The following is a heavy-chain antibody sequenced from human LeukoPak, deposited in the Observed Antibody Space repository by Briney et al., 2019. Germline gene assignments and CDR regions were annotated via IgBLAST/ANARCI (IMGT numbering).Heavy chain of an antibody. CDR3: ARGSPWGDGSGSYGWFDP. D-gene: IGHD3-10*01. J-gene: IGHJ5*02. V-gene: IGHV3-11*04. CDR2: ISNSGGTL. CDR1: AFTFSDYY. Sequence: AGGSLRLSCVGSAFTFSDYYVCWIRQAPGKGLEWVSCISNSGGTLPYADSVKGRFTISRDNSKNTLYLQMNSLRAEDTAVYYCARGSPWGDGSGSYGWFDPWGQGTLVTVSS.